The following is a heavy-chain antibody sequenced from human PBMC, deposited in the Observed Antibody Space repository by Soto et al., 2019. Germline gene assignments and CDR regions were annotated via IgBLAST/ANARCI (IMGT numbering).Heavy chain of an antibody. V-gene: IGHV4-59*01. Sequence: PSETLSLTCTVSGGSISSYYWSWIRQPPGKGLEWIWYIYYSGSTNYNPSLKSRVTISVDTSKNQFSLKRSSVNAADPATYYRARAYAHIAATTFDYWGHGTLVTVSS. D-gene: IGHD1-26*01. CDR2: IYYSGST. CDR1: GGSISSYY. J-gene: IGHJ4*01. CDR3: ARAYAHIAATTFDY.